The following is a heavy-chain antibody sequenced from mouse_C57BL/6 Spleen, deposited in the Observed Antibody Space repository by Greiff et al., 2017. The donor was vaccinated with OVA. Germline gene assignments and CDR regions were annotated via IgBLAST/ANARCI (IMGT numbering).Heavy chain of an antibody. CDR1: GYAFSSYW. Sequence: QVQLQQSWAELVKPGASVKISCKASGYAFSSYWMNWVKQRPGKGLEWIGQIYPGDGDTNYNGKFKGKATLTADKSSSTAYMQLSSLTSEDSAVYFCARERNDYDGYFDYWGQGTTLTVSS. V-gene: IGHV1-80*01. CDR2: IYPGDGDT. D-gene: IGHD2-4*01. J-gene: IGHJ2*01. CDR3: ARERNDYDGYFDY.